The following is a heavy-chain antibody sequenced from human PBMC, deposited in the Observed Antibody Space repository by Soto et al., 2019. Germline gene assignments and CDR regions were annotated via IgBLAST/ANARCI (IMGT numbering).Heavy chain of an antibody. CDR3: ARARYGDYVTD. Sequence: QVQLQESGPGLVKPSETLSLTCTVFGGAVSSAEDYWSWIRQPPGKGLEWIGSVPYSGETYYNPYHESRRALLVDTSRSQSSLRVRSVTASDTAVYYCARARYGDYVTDWGQGTLVTVSS. CDR1: GGAVSSAEDY. CDR2: VPYSGET. D-gene: IGHD4-17*01. V-gene: IGHV4-30-4*01. J-gene: IGHJ4*02.